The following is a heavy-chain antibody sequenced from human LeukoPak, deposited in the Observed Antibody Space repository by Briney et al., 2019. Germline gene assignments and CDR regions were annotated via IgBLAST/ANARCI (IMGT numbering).Heavy chain of an antibody. V-gene: IGHV1-46*01. CDR2: IYPRDGST. CDR3: ARIYGVDY. CDR1: GYTFTSNY. Sequence: ASVKVSCKASGYTFTSNYIHWVRQAPGQGLEWMGMIYPRDGSTSYAQKFQGRVTITRDTSASTAYMELSSLRSGDTAVYYCARIYGVDYWGQGTLVTVSS. D-gene: IGHD4-17*01. J-gene: IGHJ4*02.